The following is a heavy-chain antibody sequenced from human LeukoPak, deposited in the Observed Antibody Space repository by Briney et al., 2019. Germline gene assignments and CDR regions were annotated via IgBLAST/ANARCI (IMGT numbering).Heavy chain of an antibody. CDR1: GFIFGKYW. CDR3: ATNVLRYFDWSYSFDY. D-gene: IGHD3-9*01. J-gene: IGHJ4*02. V-gene: IGHV3-7*03. CDR2: IKLDGSEK. Sequence: GGSLRLSCAASGFIFGKYWMSWVRQAPGKGLEWVANIKLDGSEKNYVDSVKGRFTISRDNTKNSLYLQMNSLNTEDTAVYYCATNVLRYFDWSYSFDYWGQGTLVTVSS.